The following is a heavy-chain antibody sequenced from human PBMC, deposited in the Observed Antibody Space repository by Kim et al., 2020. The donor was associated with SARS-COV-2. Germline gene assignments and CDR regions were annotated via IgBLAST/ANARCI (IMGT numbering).Heavy chain of an antibody. V-gene: IGHV3-48*02. Sequence: GRFTISRDNAKNSLYLQMNSLRDEDTAVYYCARDRAYYDILTGYYKGFDYWGQGTLVTVSS. CDR3: ARDRAYYDILTGYYKGFDY. J-gene: IGHJ4*02. D-gene: IGHD3-9*01.